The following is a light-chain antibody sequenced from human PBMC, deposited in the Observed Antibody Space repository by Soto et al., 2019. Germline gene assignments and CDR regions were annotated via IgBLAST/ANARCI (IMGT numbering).Light chain of an antibody. J-gene: IGLJ1*01. CDR1: SSDIGGYNY. CDR3: SSFTSGALYV. Sequence: QSVLTQPASMSGSPGQSITVSCTGTSSDIGGYNYVSWYQQHPGKAPKLMIYEVRNRPSGVSNRFSGSKSGNTASLTISGLQAEDEADYYCSSFTSGALYVFGTGTKVTVL. V-gene: IGLV2-14*01. CDR2: EVR.